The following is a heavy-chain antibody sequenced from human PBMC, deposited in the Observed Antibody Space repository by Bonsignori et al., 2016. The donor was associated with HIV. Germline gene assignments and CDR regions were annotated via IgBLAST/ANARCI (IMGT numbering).Heavy chain of an antibody. V-gene: IGHV4-39*07. CDR1: GGSITSSSYY. D-gene: IGHD5-18*01. CDR2: SIIRGTA. CDR3: ATGDSYGLWADY. Sequence: SETLSLTCTVSGGSITSSSYYWGWIRQPPGRDWSGLGVSIIRGTAYYNPSLKSRVTIAVDTSKNQFSLQLGSVTAADTAVYYCATGDSYGLWADYWGQGTLVTVSS. J-gene: IGHJ4*02.